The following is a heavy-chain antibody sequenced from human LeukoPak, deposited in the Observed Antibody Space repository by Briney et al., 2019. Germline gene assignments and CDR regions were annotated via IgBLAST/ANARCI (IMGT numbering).Heavy chain of an antibody. V-gene: IGHV4-4*02. CDR1: GVSISSSNW. J-gene: IGHJ4*02. CDR3: ARHSSSWHNRGFDY. D-gene: IGHD6-13*01. Sequence: PSETLSLTCAVSGVSISSSNWWSWVRQPPGKGLEWIGEIYHSGSTNYNPSLKSRVTISVDTSKNQFSLKLSSVTAADTAVYYCARHSSSWHNRGFDYWGQGTLVTVSS. CDR2: IYHSGST.